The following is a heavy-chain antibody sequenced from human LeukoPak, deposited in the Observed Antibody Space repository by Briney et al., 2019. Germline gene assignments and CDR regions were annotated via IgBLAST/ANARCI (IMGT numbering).Heavy chain of an antibody. J-gene: IGHJ4*02. D-gene: IGHD5-18*01. CDR1: GFTFSSYA. CDR3: AKGTRGYSYGWPWDY. Sequence: GGSLRLSCAASGFTFSSYAMSWVRQAPGKGLEWVSAISGSGGSTYYADSVKGRFTISRDNSKNTLYLQMNSLRAEDTAVYYCAKGTRGYSYGWPWDYWGQGTLVTVSS. CDR2: ISGSGGST. V-gene: IGHV3-23*01.